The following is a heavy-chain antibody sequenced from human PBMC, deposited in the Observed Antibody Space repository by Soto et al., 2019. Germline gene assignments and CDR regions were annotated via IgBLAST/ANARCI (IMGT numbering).Heavy chain of an antibody. CDR2: INTATGNT. Sequence: QVQLVQSGAEVKKPGTSVKVSCKASGYSFATYAIHWVRQAPGQGLEWMGWINTATGNTEYSDKFQDRVTFTRDKSATTAYMELRGLRSEDTAVYYCARRYKSAGWLEPWGQGTLVTVSS. CDR3: ARRYKSAGWLEP. D-gene: IGHD1-1*01. J-gene: IGHJ5*02. V-gene: IGHV1-3*04. CDR1: GYSFATYA.